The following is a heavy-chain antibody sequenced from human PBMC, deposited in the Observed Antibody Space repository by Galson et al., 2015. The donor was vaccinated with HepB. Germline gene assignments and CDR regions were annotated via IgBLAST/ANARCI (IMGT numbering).Heavy chain of an antibody. CDR3: ARGPHIAVAGSPEEYYFDY. Sequence: SLRLSCAASGFTFSSYAMHWVRQAPGKGLEWVAVISYDGSNKYYADSVKGRFTISRDNSKNTLYLQMNSLRAEDTAVYYCARGPHIAVAGSPEEYYFDYWGQGTLVTVS. CDR2: ISYDGSNK. V-gene: IGHV3-30-3*01. J-gene: IGHJ4*02. D-gene: IGHD6-19*01. CDR1: GFTFSSYA.